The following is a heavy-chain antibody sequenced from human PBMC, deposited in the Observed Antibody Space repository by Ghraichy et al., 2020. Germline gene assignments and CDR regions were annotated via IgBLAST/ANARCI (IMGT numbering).Heavy chain of an antibody. Sequence: GGSLRLSCAASGFIFSVYWMTWVRQAPGKGLEWVAKMKQDGSEKYYVDSVKGRFTISRDNAKNSLYLQMNSLRAEDTAVYYCAREEVCSNGWDHWGQGTLVTVSS. CDR1: GFIFSVYW. CDR2: MKQDGSEK. CDR3: AREEVCSNGWDH. V-gene: IGHV3-7*01. J-gene: IGHJ4*02. D-gene: IGHD6-19*01.